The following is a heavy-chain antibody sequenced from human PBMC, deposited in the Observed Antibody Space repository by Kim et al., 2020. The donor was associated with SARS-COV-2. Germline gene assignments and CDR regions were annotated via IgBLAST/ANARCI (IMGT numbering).Heavy chain of an antibody. V-gene: IGHV1-18*01. J-gene: IGHJ4*02. CDR1: GYTFTSYG. CDR2: ISAYIVKT. CDR3: ARDRIAAAMYPMN. D-gene: IGHD6-13*01. Sequence: ASVKVSCKASGYTFTSYGISWVRQAPGQGLEWRGWISAYIVKTNYAQKLQGRVTMTTDTSTSTAYMELRSLRSDDTAVYYCARDRIAAAMYPMNWGQGTLVTVSS.